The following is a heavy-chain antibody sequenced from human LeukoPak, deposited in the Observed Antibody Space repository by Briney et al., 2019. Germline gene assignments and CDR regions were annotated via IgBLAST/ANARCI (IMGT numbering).Heavy chain of an antibody. J-gene: IGHJ4*02. D-gene: IGHD6-13*01. CDR3: ARVRQSLAAAGKVFDY. CDR1: GGSISSYY. Sequence: SETLSLTCTVSGGSISSYYWSWIPQPPGKGLEGVGYIYYSGSTNYNPSLKSRVTISVDTSKNQFSLKLSSVTAADTVVYYCARVRQSLAAAGKVFDYWGQGTLVTVSS. V-gene: IGHV4-59*01. CDR2: IYYSGST.